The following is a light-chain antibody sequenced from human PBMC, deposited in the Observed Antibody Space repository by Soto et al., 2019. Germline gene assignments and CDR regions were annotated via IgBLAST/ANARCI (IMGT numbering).Light chain of an antibody. CDR2: DVS. CDR3: CSYAGSPYV. V-gene: IGLV2-11*01. J-gene: IGLJ1*01. Sequence: QSALTQPRSVSGSPGQSVTISCTGASSDVGAYNYVSWYQQHPGKAPKLMIYDVSTRPSGVPDRFSGSKSGTTASLTISGLQAEDEADYYCCSYAGSPYVFGTGTKLIVL. CDR1: SSDVGAYNY.